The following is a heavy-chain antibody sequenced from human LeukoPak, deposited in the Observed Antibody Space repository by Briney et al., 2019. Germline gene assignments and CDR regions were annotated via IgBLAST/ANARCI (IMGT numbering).Heavy chain of an antibody. CDR3: ARENRYNSYALDY. Sequence: SETLSLACTVSGGSISGCYWSWIRQPAGKGLEWIGRIYSSGSTNSHPALKSRVTMSVDTSKNQVSLILSSVTAADTAMYFCARENRYNSYALDYWGQGTLVTVSS. V-gene: IGHV4-4*07. CDR2: IYSSGST. CDR1: GGSISGCY. D-gene: IGHD3-16*01. J-gene: IGHJ4*02.